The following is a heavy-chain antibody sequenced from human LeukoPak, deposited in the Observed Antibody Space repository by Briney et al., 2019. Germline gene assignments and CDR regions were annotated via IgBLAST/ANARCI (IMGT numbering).Heavy chain of an antibody. CDR3: ARDNKQQLINYYYYMDV. CDR2: ISSSSSYI. CDR1: GFTFSGSN. J-gene: IGHJ6*03. V-gene: IGHV3-21*01. Sequence: GGSLRLSCAASGFTFSGSNMNWVRQAPGKGLEWVSSISSSSSYIYYADSVKGRFTISRDNAKNSLYLQMNRLRAEDTAVYYCARDNKQQLINYYYYMDVWGKGTTVTVSS. D-gene: IGHD6-13*01.